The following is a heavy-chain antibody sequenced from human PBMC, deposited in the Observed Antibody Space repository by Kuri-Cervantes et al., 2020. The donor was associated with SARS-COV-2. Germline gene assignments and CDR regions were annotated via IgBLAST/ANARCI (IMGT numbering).Heavy chain of an antibody. V-gene: IGHV3-48*03. CDR1: GFTFSSYE. CDR2: ISSSGSTI. J-gene: IGHJ4*02. Sequence: GESLKISCAASGFTFSSYEMNWVRQAPGKGLEWVSYISSSGSTIYYADSVKGRFTISRDNAKNSLYLQMNSLRAEDTAVYYCARRNDFWSGAYLDYWGQGTLVTVSS. D-gene: IGHD3-3*01. CDR3: ARRNDFWSGAYLDY.